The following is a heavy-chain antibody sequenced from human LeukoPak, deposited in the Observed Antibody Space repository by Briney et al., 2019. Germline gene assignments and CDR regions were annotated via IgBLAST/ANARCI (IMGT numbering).Heavy chain of an antibody. D-gene: IGHD3-22*01. Sequence: SQTLSLTCTVSGDSISSGGYFWSWIRQHPGKGLEWIGYIYYTGSTYYNPSLKSRVTISVDTSKNQFSLKLSSVTATDTAVYYCTRDGPRSSGYPDNWGQGTLVTVSS. CDR3: TRDGPRSSGYPDN. J-gene: IGHJ4*02. CDR2: IYYTGST. V-gene: IGHV4-31*03. CDR1: GDSISSGGYF.